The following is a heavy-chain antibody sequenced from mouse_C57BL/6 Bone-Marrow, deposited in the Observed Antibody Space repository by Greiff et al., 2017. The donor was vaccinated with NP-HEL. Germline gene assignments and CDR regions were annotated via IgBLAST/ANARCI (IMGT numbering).Heavy chain of an antibody. CDR2: IHPNSGST. J-gene: IGHJ4*01. CDR1: GYTFTSYW. Sequence: QVQLKQSGAELVKPGASVKLSCKASGYTFTSYWMHWVKQRPGQGLEWIGMIHPNSGSTNYNEKFKSKATLTVDKSSSTAYMQLSSLTSEDSAVYYCARSLYSKEMDYWGQGTSVTVSS. V-gene: IGHV1-64*01. CDR3: ARSLYSKEMDY. D-gene: IGHD2-5*01.